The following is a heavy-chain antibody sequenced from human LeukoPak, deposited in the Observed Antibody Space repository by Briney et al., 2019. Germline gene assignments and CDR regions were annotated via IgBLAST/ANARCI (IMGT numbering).Heavy chain of an antibody. CDR2: VRYDGTKI. D-gene: IGHD6-19*01. V-gene: IGHV3-30*02. Sequence: GGSLRLSCAASGFTFSSFGMHWVRQAPGQGLEWVAFVRYDGTKIYYADAVKGRFTISRDNSKSTLYLQMDSLRAEDTAVYYCAKDRYISGWGWFVSWGQEPWSPSPQ. CDR3: AKDRYISGWGWFVS. J-gene: IGHJ5*01. CDR1: GFTFSSFG.